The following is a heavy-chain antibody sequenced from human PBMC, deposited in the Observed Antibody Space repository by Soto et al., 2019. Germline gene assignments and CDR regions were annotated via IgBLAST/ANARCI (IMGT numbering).Heavy chain of an antibody. V-gene: IGHV3-23*01. D-gene: IGHD6-13*01. J-gene: IGHJ5*02. Sequence: PGGSLRLSCAASGFTFSSYAMSWVRQAPGKGLEWISAITNSGGSTYYADTSKNQFSLNLRSTTAADTAVYYCVRHSTNKSWYYGWFDPWGHGTLVTVSS. CDR3: GWFDP. CDR1: GFTFSSYA. CDR2: ITNSGGST.